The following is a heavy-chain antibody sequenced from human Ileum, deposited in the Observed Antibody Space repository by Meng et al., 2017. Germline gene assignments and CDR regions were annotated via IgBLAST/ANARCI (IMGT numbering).Heavy chain of an antibody. CDR3: ATSGDNSGFYLGY. V-gene: IGHV4-4*02. D-gene: IGHD3-22*01. J-gene: IGHJ4*02. CDR2: IYHSGRT. Sequence: QRQDAWQGQGKPSGARSLPCSDSGDSIITYNWWTWVRQSPEKGLEWIGEIYHSGRTNYNPSLTSRVTMSVDKSKKQISLNLSSVTTADTAVYYCATSGDNSGFYLGYWGPGILVTVSS. CDR1: GDSIITYNW.